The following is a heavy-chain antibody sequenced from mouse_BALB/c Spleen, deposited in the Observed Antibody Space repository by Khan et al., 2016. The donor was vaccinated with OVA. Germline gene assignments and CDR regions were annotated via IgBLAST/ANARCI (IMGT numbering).Heavy chain of an antibody. CDR3: SRSGYGFGAY. CDR1: GYAFTNYL. V-gene: IGHV1-54*01. D-gene: IGHD3-2*02. J-gene: IGHJ3*01. Sequence: QVQLQQSGAELVRPGTSVKVSCKASGYAFTNYLIEWVKQRPGQGLEWIGVINPGSGGTNYNEKFKDKATLTADKPSSTAYMQLSSLTSDDSAVYFCSRSGYGFGAYWGPGTLVTVSA. CDR2: INPGSGGT.